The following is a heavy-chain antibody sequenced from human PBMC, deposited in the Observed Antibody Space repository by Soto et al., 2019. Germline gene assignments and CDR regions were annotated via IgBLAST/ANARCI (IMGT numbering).Heavy chain of an antibody. J-gene: IGHJ4*02. CDR1: GGSISSYF. V-gene: IGHV4-59*08. CDR2: IYYSGST. D-gene: IGHD3-10*01. CDR3: TRQYLLWGPFDY. Sequence: PSETLSLTCTVSGGSISSYFWSSIRQPPGKGLEWIAYIYYSGSTNYNPSLKSRVTISIDTSKNQFSLKLSSVTAADTAVYYCTRQYLLWGPFDYWGQGTLVTVSS.